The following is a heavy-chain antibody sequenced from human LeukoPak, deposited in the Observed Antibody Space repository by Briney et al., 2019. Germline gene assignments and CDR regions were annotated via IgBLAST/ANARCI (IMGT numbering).Heavy chain of an antibody. CDR3: AKNYDILTGYYPNLDY. CDR2: IWYDGTNK. Sequence: GGSLRLSCAASGFHFSSYGIHWVRQAPGKGLEWVAVIWYDGTNKYYADSVKGRFTISRDNSNNTLYLQMNSLRAEDTAVYYCAKNYDILTGYYPNLDYWGQGTLVTVSS. J-gene: IGHJ4*02. V-gene: IGHV3-33*06. D-gene: IGHD3-9*01. CDR1: GFHFSSYG.